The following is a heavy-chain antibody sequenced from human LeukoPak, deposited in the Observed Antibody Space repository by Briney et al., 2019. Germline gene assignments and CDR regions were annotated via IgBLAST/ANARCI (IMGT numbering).Heavy chain of an antibody. CDR2: IKQDGSDK. CDR3: ARDLWGGSGSGFDY. D-gene: IGHD3-10*01. Sequence: GGSLRLSCAASGFTFSSYWMTWVHQAPGKGLEWVASIKQDGSDKYYVDSVKGRFTISRDNAKNSLYLQMNSLRAEDTAVYYCARDLWGGSGSGFDYWGQGTLVTVSS. CDR1: GFTFSSYW. J-gene: IGHJ4*02. V-gene: IGHV3-7*04.